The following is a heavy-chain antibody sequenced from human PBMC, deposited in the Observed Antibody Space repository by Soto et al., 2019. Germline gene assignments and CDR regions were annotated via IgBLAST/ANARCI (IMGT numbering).Heavy chain of an antibody. J-gene: IGHJ4*02. CDR2: IWYDGTQK. CDR1: GFTFNTYS. Sequence: QVQLEESGGGVVHPGRSLRLSCEASGFTFNTYSMHWVRQPPGKGLEWLAAIWYDGTQKYYADSVKGRFIISRDNSKKTMYLEMNRLRAEDTAVYYCARAGGTTVTGLWHFDSWGQGTLVTVSS. D-gene: IGHD4-17*01. CDR3: ARAGGTTVTGLWHFDS. V-gene: IGHV3-33*01.